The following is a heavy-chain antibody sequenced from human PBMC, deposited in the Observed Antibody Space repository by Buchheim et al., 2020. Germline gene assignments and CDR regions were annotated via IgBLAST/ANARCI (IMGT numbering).Heavy chain of an antibody. CDR1: RISFKNYA. J-gene: IGHJ4*02. V-gene: IGHV3-23*04. CDR3: AKIPLYSSSWPPVY. Sequence: EVQLVESGGGLVQPGGSLRLSCVASRISFKNYAMSWVRQGPGKGLERVASISDSGSTVNYAGSVKGRFTVSRDNSRNTLYLQMNDLRTEDTAVYYCAKIPLYSSSWPPVYWGQGTL. D-gene: IGHD6-13*01. CDR2: ISDSGSTV.